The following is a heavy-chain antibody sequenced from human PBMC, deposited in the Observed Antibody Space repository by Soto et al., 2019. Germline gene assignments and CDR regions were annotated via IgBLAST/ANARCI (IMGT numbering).Heavy chain of an antibody. Sequence: SVKVSCKASGGTLSSYAISWVRQAPGQGLEWMGGIIPILRPQNYAQKSQDRVTITAEESTSPAYVVRGSLRSGDTAVYYCARGYVAADLCGALDIWGQGTMVTVSS. V-gene: IGHV1-69*13. CDR1: GGTLSSYA. D-gene: IGHD5-18*01. CDR3: ARGYVAADLCGALDI. J-gene: IGHJ3*02. CDR2: IIPILRPQ.